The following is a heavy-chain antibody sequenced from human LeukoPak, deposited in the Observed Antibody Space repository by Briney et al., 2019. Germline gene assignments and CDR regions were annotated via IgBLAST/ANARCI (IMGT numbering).Heavy chain of an antibody. Sequence: SETLSLTCAVYGGSFSGYYWSWIRQPPGKGLEWIGEINHSGSTNYNPSLKSRVTISVDTSKNQFSLKLSSVTAADTAVYYCARGPRRITLFGVVATAPFDYWGQGTLVTVSS. J-gene: IGHJ4*02. CDR3: ARGPRRITLFGVVATAPFDY. CDR2: INHSGST. CDR1: GGSFSGYY. D-gene: IGHD3-3*01. V-gene: IGHV4-34*01.